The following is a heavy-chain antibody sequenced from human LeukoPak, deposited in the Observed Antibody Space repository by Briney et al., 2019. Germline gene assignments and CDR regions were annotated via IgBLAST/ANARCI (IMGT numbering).Heavy chain of an antibody. CDR2: INPNSGGT. J-gene: IGHJ6*02. D-gene: IGHD3-10*01. Sequence: ASVKVSCKASGYTFTGYYMHWVRQAPGQGLEWMGWINPNSGGTNYAQKFQGRVTMTRDTSISTAYMGLSRLRSDDTAVYYCARDPSGGRGAYGLDVWGQGTTVTVSS. CDR1: GYTFTGYY. CDR3: ARDPSGGRGAYGLDV. V-gene: IGHV1-2*02.